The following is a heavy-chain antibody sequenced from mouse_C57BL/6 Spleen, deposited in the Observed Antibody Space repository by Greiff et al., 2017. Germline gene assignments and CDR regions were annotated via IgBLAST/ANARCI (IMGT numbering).Heavy chain of an antibody. J-gene: IGHJ3*01. D-gene: IGHD1-1*01. CDR1: GFTFSSYG. CDR3: ARQAHYGSSPAWFAY. Sequence: VQLKESGGDLVKPGGSLKLSCAASGFTFSSYGMSWVRQTPDKRLEWVATISSGGSYTYYPDSVKGRFTISRDNAKNTLYLQMSSLKSEDTAMYYCARQAHYGSSPAWFAYWGQGTLVTVSA. V-gene: IGHV5-6*01. CDR2: ISSGGSYT.